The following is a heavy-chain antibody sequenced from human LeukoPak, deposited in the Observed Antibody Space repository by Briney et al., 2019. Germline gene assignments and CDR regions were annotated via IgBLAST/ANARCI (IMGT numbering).Heavy chain of an antibody. CDR1: GFSFSSYG. Sequence: GGSLRLTCAASGFSFSSYGMHWVRQAPGTGLELVAVISYDGSNKYYADSVKGRFTISRDNSKNTLYLQMNSLRAEDTAVYYCAKVALLGMTVVPPDYWGQGTLVTVSS. V-gene: IGHV3-30*18. CDR2: ISYDGSNK. J-gene: IGHJ4*02. D-gene: IGHD3-22*01. CDR3: AKVALLGMTVVPPDY.